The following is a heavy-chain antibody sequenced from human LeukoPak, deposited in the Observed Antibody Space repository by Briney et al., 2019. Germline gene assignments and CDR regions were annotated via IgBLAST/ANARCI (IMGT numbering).Heavy chain of an antibody. V-gene: IGHV3-7*01. Sequence: GGSLRLSCAASGFTFSSSWMTWVRQSPGKGLEWVANIKPDGSAKNYVDFVKGRFTISRDNARNSLYLQMSSLRVEDTAVYYCARDAAYNRFDCWGQGTLVTVSS. D-gene: IGHD1-14*01. J-gene: IGHJ4*02. CDR2: IKPDGSAK. CDR3: ARDAAYNRFDC. CDR1: GFTFSSSW.